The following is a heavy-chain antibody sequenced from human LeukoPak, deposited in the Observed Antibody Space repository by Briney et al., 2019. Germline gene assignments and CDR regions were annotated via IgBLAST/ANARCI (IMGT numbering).Heavy chain of an antibody. CDR1: GGSFSGYY. Sequence: SETLSLTCAVYGGSFSGYYWSWIRQPAGKGLEWIGRIYTSGSTNYNPSLKSRVTMSVDTSKNQFSLKLSSVTAADTAVYYCARVRQGYYDSRYFQHWGQGTLVTVSS. J-gene: IGHJ1*01. CDR3: ARVRQGYYDSRYFQH. CDR2: IYTSGST. V-gene: IGHV4-59*10. D-gene: IGHD3-22*01.